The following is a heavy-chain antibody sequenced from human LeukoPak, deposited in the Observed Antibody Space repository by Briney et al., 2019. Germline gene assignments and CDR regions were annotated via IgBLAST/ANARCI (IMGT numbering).Heavy chain of an antibody. V-gene: IGHV3-74*01. CDR3: ARYYTMTETHGMDV. D-gene: IGHD3-22*01. CDR2: INSDGSST. Sequence: GGSLRLSCAASGFTFSSFWMHWVRQAPGKGLVWVSRINSDGSSTDYADSVKGRFTISRDNAKNTLYLQMNSLRAEDTAVYYCARYYTMTETHGMDVWGQGTTVTVSS. J-gene: IGHJ6*02. CDR1: GFTFSSFW.